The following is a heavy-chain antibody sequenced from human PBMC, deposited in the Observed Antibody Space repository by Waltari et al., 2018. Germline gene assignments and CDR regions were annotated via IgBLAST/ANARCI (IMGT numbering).Heavy chain of an antibody. J-gene: IGHJ4*02. CDR2: IYTSGST. V-gene: IGHV4-61*09. D-gene: IGHD4-17*01. CDR1: GGSISSGSYY. Sequence: QVQLQESGPGLVKPSQTLSLTCTVSGGSISSGSYYWSWIRQPAGKGLEWIGYIYTSGSTNYNPSLQSRVTISVDTSKNQFSLKRSSVTAADTAVYYCARSDYGDYGVGPYWGQGTLVTVSS. CDR3: ARSDYGDYGVGPY.